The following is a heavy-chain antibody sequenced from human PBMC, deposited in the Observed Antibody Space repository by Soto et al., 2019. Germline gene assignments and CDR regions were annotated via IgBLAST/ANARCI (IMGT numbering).Heavy chain of an antibody. Sequence: GGSLRLSCAASGFTFSSYAMSWVRQAPGKGLEWVSAISGSGGSTYYADFVKGRFTISRDNSKNTLYLQMNSLRAEDTAVYYCAKDLRQQLAEFDYWGPGTLVTVSS. CDR3: AKDLRQQLAEFDY. V-gene: IGHV3-23*01. J-gene: IGHJ4*02. CDR1: GFTFSSYA. CDR2: ISGSGGST. D-gene: IGHD6-13*01.